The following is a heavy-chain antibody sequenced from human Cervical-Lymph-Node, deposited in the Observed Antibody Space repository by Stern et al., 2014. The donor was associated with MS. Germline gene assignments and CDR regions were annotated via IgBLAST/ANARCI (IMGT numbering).Heavy chain of an antibody. V-gene: IGHV4-34*01. CDR2: INHSGSP. CDR1: GVSFSDYQ. D-gene: IGHD1-14*01. Sequence: QVQLQQWGAGLLKPSETLSLTCAVYGVSFSDYQWSWIRQPPGKGLEWIGEINHSGSPEYNPSLKSRLTIAVDSSKNQFSLRLNSVIAADAAVYYCARGGRRNWFDPWGQGTPVTVSS. J-gene: IGHJ5*02. CDR3: ARGGRRNWFDP.